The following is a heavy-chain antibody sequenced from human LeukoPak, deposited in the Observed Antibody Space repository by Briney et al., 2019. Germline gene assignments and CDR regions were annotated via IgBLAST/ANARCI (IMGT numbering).Heavy chain of an antibody. CDR1: GFTFSSYW. CDR2: IKQDASQE. D-gene: IGHD3-3*01. Sequence: TGGSLRLSRAASGFTFSSYWMSWVRQAPGKGPEWVAHIKQDASQEDHVDSVKGRFTISRDNAKNSLYLQMNSLRAEDTAVYYCARGVVYPTWSGPHWSDYWGQGTLVTVSS. CDR3: ARGVVYPTWSGPHWSDY. V-gene: IGHV3-7*01. J-gene: IGHJ4*02.